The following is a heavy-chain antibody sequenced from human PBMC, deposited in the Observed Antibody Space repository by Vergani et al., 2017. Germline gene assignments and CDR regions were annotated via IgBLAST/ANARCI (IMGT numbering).Heavy chain of an antibody. D-gene: IGHD6-13*01. J-gene: IGHJ5*02. CDR1: GFTFRTYA. V-gene: IGHV3-23*01. Sequence: EVQLLESGGGLVQPGGSLRLSCAVSGFTFRTYAMSWVRQAPGKGLEWVSTISGSGGSTYYADSGKGRFTISRDNSKNTLYLQMNSLRAEDTAVYFCAKEPYSRWDNCFDPWGQGTLVTVSS. CDR3: AKEPYSRWDNCFDP. CDR2: ISGSGGST.